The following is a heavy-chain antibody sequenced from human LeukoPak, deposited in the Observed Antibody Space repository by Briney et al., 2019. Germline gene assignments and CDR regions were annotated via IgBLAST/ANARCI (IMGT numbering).Heavy chain of an antibody. CDR2: ITSSSSLM. J-gene: IGHJ5*02. D-gene: IGHD3-22*01. V-gene: IGHV3-48*02. CDR1: GFTFNTQS. CDR3: ARGDSSGYGPDH. Sequence: GGSLRLSCAASGFTFNTQSMNWVRQAPGKGLEWVSYITSSSSLMYYADSVKGRFTISRDNAKNSLYLQMNSLGDEDTAVYYCARGDSSGYGPDHWGQGTLVTVSS.